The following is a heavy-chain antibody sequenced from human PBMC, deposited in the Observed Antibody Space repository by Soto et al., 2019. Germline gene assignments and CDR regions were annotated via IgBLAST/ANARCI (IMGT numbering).Heavy chain of an antibody. Sequence: QVQLVESGGGVVQTGRSLRLSCGASGFRFSTYGMHWVRQAPGKGLEWVAVIWYDGTNKKYADSVKGRFTNSRDNSKSTLYLQMKTLRAEDMGVYYCARTDCDSSTCRSDLVGVTTMDYWGQGTPVTVSS. CDR1: GFRFSTYG. CDR3: ARTDCDSSTCRSDLVGVTTMDY. CDR2: IWYDGTNK. D-gene: IGHD2-2*01. J-gene: IGHJ4*02. V-gene: IGHV3-33*01.